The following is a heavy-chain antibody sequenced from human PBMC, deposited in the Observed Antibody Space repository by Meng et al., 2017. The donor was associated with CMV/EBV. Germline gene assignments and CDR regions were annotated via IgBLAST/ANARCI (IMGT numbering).Heavy chain of an antibody. Sequence: QVQLQQWGAGLLKPSETLSLTCAVYGGSFSGYYWSWIRQPPGKGLEWIGEINHSGSTNYNPSLKSRVTISVDTSKNQSSLKLSSVTAADTAVYYCARVWDSGWDYWGQGTLVTVSS. CDR1: GGSFSGYY. CDR2: INHSGST. CDR3: ARVWDSGWDY. D-gene: IGHD3-22*01. J-gene: IGHJ4*02. V-gene: IGHV4-34*01.